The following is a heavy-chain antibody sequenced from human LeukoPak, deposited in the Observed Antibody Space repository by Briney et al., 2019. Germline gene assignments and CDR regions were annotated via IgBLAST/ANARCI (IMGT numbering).Heavy chain of an antibody. CDR3: ARNSGSYYDGYFDY. D-gene: IGHD1-26*01. V-gene: IGHV1-8*01. J-gene: IGHJ4*02. CDR2: MNPNSGNT. CDR1: GYTFTSYD. Sequence: SVKVSCKASGYTFTSYDINWVRQATGQGLEWMGWMNPNSGNTGYAQKFQGRVTMTRNTSISTAYMELSSLRSEDTAVYYCARNSGSYYDGYFDYWGQGTLVTVSS.